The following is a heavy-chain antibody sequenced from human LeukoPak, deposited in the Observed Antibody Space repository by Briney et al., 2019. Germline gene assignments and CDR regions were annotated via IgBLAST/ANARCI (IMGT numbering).Heavy chain of an antibody. CDR1: GYTFTGYY. V-gene: IGHV1-2*02. CDR3: ARGDLTYYYDSSGYSLDY. D-gene: IGHD3-22*01. J-gene: IGHJ4*02. Sequence: ASMKVSCKASGYTFTGYYMHWVRQAPGQGLEWMGWINPNSGGTNYAQKFQGRVTMTRDTSISTAYMELSRLRSDDAAVYYCARGDLTYYYDSSGYSLDYWGQGTLVTVSS. CDR2: INPNSGGT.